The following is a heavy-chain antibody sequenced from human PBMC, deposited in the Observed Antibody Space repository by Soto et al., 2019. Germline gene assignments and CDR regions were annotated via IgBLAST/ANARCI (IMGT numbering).Heavy chain of an antibody. V-gene: IGHV3-21*01. J-gene: IGHJ2*01. CDR2: VSSSSSYI. Sequence: EVQLVESGGGLVKPGGSLRLSCAASGFTFSSYSMNWVRQAPGKGLEWVSSVSSSSSYIYYADSVKGRFTISRDNAKNSLYLQMNSLRAEDTAVLYCARDQVAGTRDFDLYGSGTLVTVAS. CDR3: ARDQVAGTRDFDL. D-gene: IGHD6-19*01. CDR1: GFTFSSYS.